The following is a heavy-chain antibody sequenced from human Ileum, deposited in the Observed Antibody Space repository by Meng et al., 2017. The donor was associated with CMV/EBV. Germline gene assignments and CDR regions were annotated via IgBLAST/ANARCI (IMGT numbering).Heavy chain of an antibody. CDR3: ARDGRAAAGTGGYYYYGMDV. Sequence: SYSMNWVRQAPGKGLEWVSSISSSSSYIYYADSVKGRFTISRDNAKNSLYLQMNSLRAEDTAVYYCARDGRAAAGTGGYYYYGMDVWGQGTTVTVSS. D-gene: IGHD6-13*01. V-gene: IGHV3-21*01. CDR2: ISSSSSYI. J-gene: IGHJ6*02. CDR1: SYS.